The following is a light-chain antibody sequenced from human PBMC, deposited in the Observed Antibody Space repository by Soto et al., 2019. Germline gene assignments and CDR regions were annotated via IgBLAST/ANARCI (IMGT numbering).Light chain of an antibody. CDR3: QQYDNLPLT. CDR2: RAS. CDR1: QSVSIR. J-gene: IGKJ4*01. Sequence: DIQMTHSPSTVSASVGDRVTITCRASQSVSIRLAWYQLKPGKAPKLLIHRASSLEDGVSSRFSGSGSGTEFSLPISILQPDDIASYYCQQYDNLPLTFGGGTKVDIK. V-gene: IGKV1-5*03.